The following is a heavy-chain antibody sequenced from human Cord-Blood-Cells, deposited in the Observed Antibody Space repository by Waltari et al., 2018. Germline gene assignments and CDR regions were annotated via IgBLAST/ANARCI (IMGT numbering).Heavy chain of an antibody. CDR2: ISYDGSNK. J-gene: IGHJ3*02. Sequence: QVQLVESGGGVVLPGRSLRLSCAASGFTFSSYAMHWVRQAPGKGLEWVAVISYDGSNKYYADSVKGRFTISRDNSKNTLYLQMNRLRAEDTAVYYCARDLIWGQGTMVTVSS. V-gene: IGHV3-30-3*01. CDR1: GFTFSSYA. CDR3: ARDLI.